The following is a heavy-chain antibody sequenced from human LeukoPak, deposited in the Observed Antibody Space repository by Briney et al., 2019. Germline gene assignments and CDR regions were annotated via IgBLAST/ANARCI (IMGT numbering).Heavy chain of an antibody. D-gene: IGHD6-13*01. CDR1: GFTFSSYS. Sequence: GGSLRLSCAASGFTFSSYSMNWVRQAPGKGLEWVSSISSSSSYIYYADSVKGRFTISRDNAKNSLYLQMNSLRAEDTAVYYCARGQQQAYYLDYWGQGTLVTVSS. J-gene: IGHJ4*02. CDR2: ISSSSSYI. V-gene: IGHV3-21*01. CDR3: ARGQQQAYYLDY.